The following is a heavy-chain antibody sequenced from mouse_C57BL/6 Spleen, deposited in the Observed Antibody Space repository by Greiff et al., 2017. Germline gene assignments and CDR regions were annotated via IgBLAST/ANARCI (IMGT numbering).Heavy chain of an antibody. CDR2: LDPSDSYT. V-gene: IGHV1-69*01. D-gene: IGHD2-2*01. J-gene: IGHJ4*01. CDR1: GYTFTSYW. Sequence: QVQLQQPGAELVMPGASVKLSCKASGYTFTSYWMHWVKQRPGQGLEWIGELDPSDSYTNYNQKFKGKSTLTVDKSSSTAYMQLSSLTSEDSAVYYCASGWLRRAMDYWGQGTSVTVSS. CDR3: ASGWLRRAMDY.